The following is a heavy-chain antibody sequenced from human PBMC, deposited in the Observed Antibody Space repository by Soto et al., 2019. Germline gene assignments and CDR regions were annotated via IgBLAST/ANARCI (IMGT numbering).Heavy chain of an antibody. Sequence: TLSLTCSVSGDSISSVDYFWAWIRQPPGQALEYIGYIYKSATTYYNPSFESRVAISLDTSKSQFSLNVTSVTAADTAVYFCARGRYCLTGRCFPNWFDSWGQGTLVTVLL. J-gene: IGHJ5*01. D-gene: IGHD2-15*01. CDR2: IYKSATT. CDR1: GDSISSVDYF. CDR3: ARGRYCLTGRCFPNWFDS. V-gene: IGHV4-30-4*01.